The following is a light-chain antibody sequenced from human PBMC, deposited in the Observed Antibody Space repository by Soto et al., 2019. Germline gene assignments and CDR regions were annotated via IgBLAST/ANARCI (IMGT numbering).Light chain of an antibody. CDR2: NNN. CDR3: ATWDDSLDGPV. J-gene: IGLJ2*01. CDR1: SSNIGSNT. Sequence: QSVLTQPPSASGTPGQRVTISCSGSSSNIGSNTVSWYQQLPGTAPKLLIYNNNQRPSGVPDRFSGSQSGTSASLAISGLQSEDEADYYCATWDDSLDGPVFGGGTKVTVL. V-gene: IGLV1-44*01.